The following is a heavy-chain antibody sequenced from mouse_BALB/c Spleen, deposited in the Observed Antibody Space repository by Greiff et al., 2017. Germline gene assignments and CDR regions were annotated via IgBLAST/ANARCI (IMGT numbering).Heavy chain of an antibody. V-gene: IGHV1-82*01. CDR2: IYPGDGDT. Sequence: VQLVESGPELVKPGASVKISCKASGYAFSSSWMNWVKQRPGQGLEWIGRIYPGDGDTNYNGKFKGKATLTADKSSSTAYMQLSSLTSVDSAVYFCANDGYYVAMDYWGQGTSVTVSS. CDR1: GYAFSSSW. J-gene: IGHJ4*01. D-gene: IGHD2-3*01. CDR3: ANDGYYVAMDY.